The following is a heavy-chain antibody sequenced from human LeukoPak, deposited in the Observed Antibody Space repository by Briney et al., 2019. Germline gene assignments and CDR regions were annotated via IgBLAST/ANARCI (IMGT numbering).Heavy chain of an antibody. Sequence: GGSLRLSCAASGFTFSSYSMNRVRQAPGKGLEWVSYISSSSSTIYYADSVKGRFTISRDNAKNSLYLQMNSLRAEDTAVYYCARDPGITIFGVAEYYFDYWGQGTLVTVSS. J-gene: IGHJ4*02. CDR2: ISSSSSTI. CDR1: GFTFSSYS. D-gene: IGHD3-3*01. CDR3: ARDPGITIFGVAEYYFDY. V-gene: IGHV3-48*04.